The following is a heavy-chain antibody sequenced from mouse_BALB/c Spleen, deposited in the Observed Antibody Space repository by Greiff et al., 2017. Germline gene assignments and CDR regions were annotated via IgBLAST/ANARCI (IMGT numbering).Heavy chain of an antibody. J-gene: IGHJ2*01. V-gene: IGHV5-6-5*01. CDR2: ISSGGST. Sequence: EVKLVESGGGLVKPGGSLKLSCAASGFTFSSYAMSWVRQTPEKRLEWVASISSGGSTYYPDSVKGRFTISRDNARNILYLQMSSLRSEDTAMYYCARRATVVGPDFDYWGQGTTLTVSS. D-gene: IGHD1-1*01. CDR3: ARRATVVGPDFDY. CDR1: GFTFSSYA.